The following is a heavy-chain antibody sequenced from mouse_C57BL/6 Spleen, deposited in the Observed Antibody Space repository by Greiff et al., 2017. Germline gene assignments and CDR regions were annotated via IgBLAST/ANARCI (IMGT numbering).Heavy chain of an antibody. CDR3: ARRSYYGDAMDD. D-gene: IGHD1-1*01. CDR1: GYTFTSYW. J-gene: IGHJ4*01. CDR2: IDPSDSET. Sequence: QVQLQQPGAELVRPGSSVKLSCKASGYTFTSYWMHWVKQRPIQGLEWIGNIDPSDSETHYNQKFKDKATLTVDKSSSTAYMQLSSLTSEDSAVYYCARRSYYGDAMDDWGQGTSVTVSS. V-gene: IGHV1-52*01.